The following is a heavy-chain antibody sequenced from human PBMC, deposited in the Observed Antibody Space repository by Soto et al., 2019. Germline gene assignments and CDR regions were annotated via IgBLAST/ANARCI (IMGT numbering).Heavy chain of an antibody. D-gene: IGHD5-18*01. CDR3: ARERYSYGPYYFDY. Sequence: GGSLRLSCAASGFTFSDYYMSWIRQAPGKGLEWVSSITSSGSTTYYTDSVKGRFTISRDNAKNSLYLQMNSLRAEDTAVYYCARERYSYGPYYFDYWGQGTLVTVSS. CDR2: ITSSGSTT. V-gene: IGHV3-11*01. J-gene: IGHJ4*02. CDR1: GFTFSDYY.